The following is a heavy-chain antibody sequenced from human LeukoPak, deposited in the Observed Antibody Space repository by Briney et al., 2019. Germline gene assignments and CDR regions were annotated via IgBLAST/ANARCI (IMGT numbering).Heavy chain of an antibody. J-gene: IGHJ6*03. CDR1: GFTFSDYA. CDR2: ISGSAGST. Sequence: GGSLRLSCAASGFTFSDYAMSWVRQAPGKGLEWVSAISGSAGSTFHADSVKGRFTISRDNSKDTLYLQMNNLRAEDTALYSCAKGEAYDFWSYNYMDVWGKGTTVTVSS. CDR3: AKGEAYDFWSYNYMDV. D-gene: IGHD3-3*01. V-gene: IGHV3-23*01.